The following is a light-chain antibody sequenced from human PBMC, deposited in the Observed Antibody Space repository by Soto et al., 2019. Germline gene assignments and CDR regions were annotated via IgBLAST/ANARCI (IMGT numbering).Light chain of an antibody. CDR1: QSLSSI. CDR2: DTS. J-gene: IGKJ4*01. CDR3: QRYNNWPLT. Sequence: EIELTQSPGTLSLSPGERASLSCRASQSLSSIYLAWYQQKPGQSPRLLIYDTSARATGVPARFSGSRSGPEFTLTINSLQSEDFAIYYCQRYNNWPLTFGGGTKVESK. V-gene: IGKV3-15*01.